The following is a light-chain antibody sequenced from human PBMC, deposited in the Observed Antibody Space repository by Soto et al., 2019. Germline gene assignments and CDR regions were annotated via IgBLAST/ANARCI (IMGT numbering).Light chain of an antibody. CDR2: GAS. CDR3: QQYASSPLT. V-gene: IGKV3-20*01. CDR1: QSVRSNY. Sequence: EIVLTQSPGTLSLSSGERATLSCRASQSVRSNYLAWYQQKPGQAPRLLIYGASSRATGIPDRFGGSGSGTDFTLTISRLEPEAFAVYYCQQYASSPLTFDGRTNVEIK. J-gene: IGKJ4*01.